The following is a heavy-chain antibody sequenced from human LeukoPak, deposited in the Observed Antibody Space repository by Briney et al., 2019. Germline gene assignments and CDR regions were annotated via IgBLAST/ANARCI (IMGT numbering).Heavy chain of an antibody. CDR2: INPGYGNT. CDR1: GYTFTRYA. J-gene: IGHJ4*02. CDR3: VRDDGNTWLFDS. V-gene: IGHV1-3*01. D-gene: IGHD5-24*01. Sequence: ASVTVSFKASGYTFTRYAMHWVRQAPGQRPEWMGWINPGYGNTEYSRKFQGRVTITSDTSAITAYMELSSLTSEDTALYYCVRDDGNTWLFDSWGQGTLVTVSS.